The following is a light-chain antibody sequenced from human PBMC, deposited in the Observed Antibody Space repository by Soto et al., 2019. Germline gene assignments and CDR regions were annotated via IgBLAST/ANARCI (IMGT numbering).Light chain of an antibody. CDR2: SNS. Sequence: QYVLTQPPSVSGAPGQRVTISCTGSSSNIGAGYDVHWYQQLPGTAPKLLIYSNSNRPSGVPDRFSGSKSGTSASLAITGLQAEDEADYYCQSYDSSLSGFYVFGTGTKLTVL. CDR1: SSNIGAGYD. V-gene: IGLV1-40*01. J-gene: IGLJ1*01. CDR3: QSYDSSLSGFYV.